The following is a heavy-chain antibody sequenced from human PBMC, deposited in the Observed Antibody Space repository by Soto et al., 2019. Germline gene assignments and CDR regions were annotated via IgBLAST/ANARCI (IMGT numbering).Heavy chain of an antibody. CDR1: GGSISSSSYY. Sequence: SETLSLTCTVSGGSISSSSYYWGWIRQPPGKGLEWIGSIYYSGSTYYNPSLKSRVTISVDTSKNQFSLKLSSVTAADTAVYYCARPTPYIQHPGVSGWFDPWGQGTLVTVSS. CDR2: IYYSGST. V-gene: IGHV4-39*01. D-gene: IGHD3-10*01. J-gene: IGHJ5*02. CDR3: ARPTPYIQHPGVSGWFDP.